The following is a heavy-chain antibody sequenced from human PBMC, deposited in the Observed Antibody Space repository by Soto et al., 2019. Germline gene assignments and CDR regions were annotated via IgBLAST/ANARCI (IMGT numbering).Heavy chain of an antibody. V-gene: IGHV4-4*07. J-gene: IGHJ5*02. Sequence: SETLSLTCSVSGASVRSYHGSWLRQAAGKGLEWIGRVQMSGTTNYNPSLKTRVTMSLDTSKNEVSLRMTSVTAADTAVYFCAKDRSTMRWFDPWGQGILVTVSS. CDR2: VQMSGTT. CDR3: AKDRSTMRWFDP. D-gene: IGHD1-1*01. CDR1: GASVRSYH.